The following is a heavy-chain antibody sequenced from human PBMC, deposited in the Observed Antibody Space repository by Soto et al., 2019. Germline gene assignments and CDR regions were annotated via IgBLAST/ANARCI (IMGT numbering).Heavy chain of an antibody. V-gene: IGHV3-74*01. J-gene: IGHJ6*02. CDR3: ARRRPYGMDV. CDR1: GFTFGSYW. CDR2: IDSDGSST. Sequence: EVQLVESGGGLVQPGGSLRVSCAASGFTFGSYWMNWVRQAPGKGLVWVSRIDSDGSSTTNADSVKGRFTTSRDNAKNTLYLQMSSLRVEDTAVYYCARRRPYGMDVWGQGTTVTVSS.